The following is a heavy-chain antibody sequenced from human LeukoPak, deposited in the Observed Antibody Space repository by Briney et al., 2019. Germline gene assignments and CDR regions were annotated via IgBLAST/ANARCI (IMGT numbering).Heavy chain of an antibody. CDR3: VGGNRYYDSSGYSDPFDY. Sequence: PGGSLRLSCAASGLTFDDYGMSWVRQPPGKGLGWVSGINWKCGRTGYAESMKGRFTISRDNAKNSLYLQMNSLRAEDTALYYCVGGNRYYDSSGYSDPFDYWGQGTLVTVSS. CDR2: INWKCGRT. CDR1: GLTFDDYG. D-gene: IGHD3-22*01. J-gene: IGHJ4*02. V-gene: IGHV3-20*04.